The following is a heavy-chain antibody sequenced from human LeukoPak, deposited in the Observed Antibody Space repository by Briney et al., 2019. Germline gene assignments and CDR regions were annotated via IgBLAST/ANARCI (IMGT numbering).Heavy chain of an antibody. Sequence: GGSLRLSCAASGFTFSSYWMSWVRQAPGKGLEWVANIKQDGSEKYYVDSVKGRFTISRDNAKNSLYLQMNSLRAEDTAVYYCARDGRSSGRSWDDYWGQGTLVTVSS. J-gene: IGHJ4*02. V-gene: IGHV3-7*03. D-gene: IGHD6-19*01. CDR3: ARDGRSSGRSWDDY. CDR1: GFTFSSYW. CDR2: IKQDGSEK.